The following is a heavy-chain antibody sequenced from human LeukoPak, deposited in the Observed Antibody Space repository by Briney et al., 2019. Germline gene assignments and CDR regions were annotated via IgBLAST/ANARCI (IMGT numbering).Heavy chain of an antibody. V-gene: IGHV4-4*07. D-gene: IGHD6-19*01. CDR2: IDTGGSA. J-gene: IGHJ3*02. CDR3: ARRQTFADSTAWYDTFDI. Sequence: SETLSLTCTVSGGSISTYFWSWIRQPAGKGPEWIGRIDTGGSANYNPSLESRVTMSVDTSENRFSLNLSSMTAADTAVYYCARRQTFADSTAWYDTFDIWGHGTMVTVSS. CDR1: GGSISTYF.